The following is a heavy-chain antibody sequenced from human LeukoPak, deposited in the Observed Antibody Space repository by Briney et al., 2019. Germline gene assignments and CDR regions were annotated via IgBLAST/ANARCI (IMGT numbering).Heavy chain of an antibody. CDR1: GYSFTSYW. J-gene: IGHJ4*02. CDR2: IYPGDSDS. D-gene: IGHD5-24*01. CDR3: ARLRDAYPDY. Sequence: HGESLKISCKGSGYSFTSYWIGWVRQMLGKGLEWMGIIYPGDSDSRYSPSFQGQVTISADKSISTAYLQWNSLKASDTAMYYCARLRDAYPDYWGQGTLITVSS. V-gene: IGHV5-51*01.